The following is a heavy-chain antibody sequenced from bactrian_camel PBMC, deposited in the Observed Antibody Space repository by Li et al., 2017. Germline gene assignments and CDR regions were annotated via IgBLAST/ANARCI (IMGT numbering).Heavy chain of an antibody. V-gene: IGHV3S58*01. D-gene: IGHD5*01. CDR3: AASTASICSGVKTADLWIRSDLYTS. J-gene: IGHJ6*01. Sequence: WFRQAPGKEREGVATVSTLTGLTVYADSVKGRFTVSQDNTENTLHLQMNSLKPEDTAMYYCAASTASICSGVKTADLWIRSDLYTSWGQGTQVTVSS. CDR2: VSTLTGLT.